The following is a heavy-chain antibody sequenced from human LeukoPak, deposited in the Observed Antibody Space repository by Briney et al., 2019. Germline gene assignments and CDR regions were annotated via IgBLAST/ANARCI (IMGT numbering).Heavy chain of an antibody. D-gene: IGHD2-21*01. CDR1: GFTFSSYA. V-gene: IGHV3-23*01. J-gene: IGHJ4*02. Sequence: GGSLRLSCAASGFTFSSYAMSWVRQAPGKGLEWVSTTSGSGGSTYYRDSVRGRFTISRDNSKNTLYLQMNSLRAEDTAVYYCVLFLRYVDYWGQGTLVTVSS. CDR2: TSGSGGST. CDR3: VLFLRYVDY.